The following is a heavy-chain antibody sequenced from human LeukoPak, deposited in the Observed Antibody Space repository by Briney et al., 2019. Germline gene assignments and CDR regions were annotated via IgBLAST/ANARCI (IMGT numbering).Heavy chain of an antibody. CDR1: GYTFTGYY. D-gene: IGHD3-22*01. CDR2: INPNSGGT. Sequence: ASVKVSCKASGYTFTGYYMHWVRQAPGQGLEWMGWINPNSGGTNYAQKFQGRVTMTRDTSISTAYMELSRLRSDDTAVYYCARAPAHYDSSGYYHFDYWGQGTLVTVSS. J-gene: IGHJ4*02. V-gene: IGHV1-2*02. CDR3: ARAPAHYDSSGYYHFDY.